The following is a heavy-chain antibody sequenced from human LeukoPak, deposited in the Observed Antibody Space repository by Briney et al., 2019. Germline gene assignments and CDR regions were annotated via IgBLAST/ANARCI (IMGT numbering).Heavy chain of an antibody. Sequence: GGSLRLSCAASGFTFSNYAMSWVRRAPGKGLGWVSSITSFGGATYYADSVKDRFAISRDNSKNTVFLQMNRLRVDDTAMYFCARDQSATWEYNWYDPWGQGTLVTVSS. J-gene: IGHJ5*02. D-gene: IGHD1-26*01. CDR3: ARDQSATWEYNWYDP. V-gene: IGHV3-23*01. CDR2: ITSFGGAT. CDR1: GFTFSNYA.